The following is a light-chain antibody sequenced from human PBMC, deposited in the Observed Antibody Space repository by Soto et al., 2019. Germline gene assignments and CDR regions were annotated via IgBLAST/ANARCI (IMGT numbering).Light chain of an antibody. V-gene: IGLV2-14*01. CDR1: SSDVGGYNY. Sequence: QSALTQPASVSGSPGQSSTISYTGTSSDVGGYNYVSWYQQHPGKAPKLMIYEVSNRPSGVSNRFSGSKSGNTASLTISGLQAEDEADYYCSSYTTSSTHWVFGGGTQLTVL. J-gene: IGLJ3*02. CDR2: EVS. CDR3: SSYTTSSTHWV.